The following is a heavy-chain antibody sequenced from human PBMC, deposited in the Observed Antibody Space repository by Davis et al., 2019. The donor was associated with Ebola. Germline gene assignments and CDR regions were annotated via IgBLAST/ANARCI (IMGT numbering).Heavy chain of an antibody. CDR1: PFSFIRYA. Sequence: PGGSLRLSCAASPFSFIRYAMSWVRQAPGKGLEWVSGISGSGGLTYYADSVKGRFTISRDTSKNTLYLNMNSLRIEDTAVYYCARGEEPGPMDVWGTGTTVTVSS. J-gene: IGHJ6*04. CDR3: ARGEEPGPMDV. V-gene: IGHV3-23*01. D-gene: IGHD1-14*01. CDR2: ISGSGGLT.